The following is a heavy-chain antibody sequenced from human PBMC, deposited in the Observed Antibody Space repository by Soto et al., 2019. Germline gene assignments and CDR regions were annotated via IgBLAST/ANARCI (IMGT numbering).Heavy chain of an antibody. J-gene: IGHJ4*02. CDR2: ISSSGGST. D-gene: IGHD1-26*01. Sequence: GGSLRLSCAASGFTFSIYAMSWVRQAPGKGLEWVSAISSSGGSTYYPDSVKGRFTISRDNPKNTLYLQMNSLRAEDTAVYYCAKPYSGKYYFDYWGQGTLVTVSS. CDR1: GFTFSIYA. CDR3: AKPYSGKYYFDY. V-gene: IGHV3-23*01.